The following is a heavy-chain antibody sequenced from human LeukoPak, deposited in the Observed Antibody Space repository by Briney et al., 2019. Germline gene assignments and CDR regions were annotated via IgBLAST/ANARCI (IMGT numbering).Heavy chain of an antibody. CDR2: SGTRSGTK. D-gene: IGHD3-16*02. CDR1: GFTLSSLA. V-gene: IGHV3-21*01. Sequence: PGGSLRLSCAASGFTLSSLAMHWVRQAPGEGLEWVSSSGTRSGTKYYADSVMGRFTISRDSAMNSVSLQINSLRAEDTAVYYCLLQMTYGELSDPDFRGQGTLVTVSS. CDR3: LLQMTYGELSDPDF. J-gene: IGHJ4*02.